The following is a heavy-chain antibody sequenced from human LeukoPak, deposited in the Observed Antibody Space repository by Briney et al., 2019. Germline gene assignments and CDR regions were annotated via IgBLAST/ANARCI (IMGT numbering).Heavy chain of an antibody. D-gene: IGHD3-3*01. CDR3: ARGNTGYLTILSLHNYYYYYMDV. V-gene: IGHV4-34*01. CDR1: GGSFSGYY. CDR2: INHSGST. Sequence: PSETLSLTCAVYGGSFSGYYWSWIRQPPGKGLEWIGEINHSGSTNYNPSLKSRLTISVDTSKNQFSLKLSSVTAADTAVYYCARGNTGYLTILSLHNYYYYYMDVWGKGTTVTVSS. J-gene: IGHJ6*03.